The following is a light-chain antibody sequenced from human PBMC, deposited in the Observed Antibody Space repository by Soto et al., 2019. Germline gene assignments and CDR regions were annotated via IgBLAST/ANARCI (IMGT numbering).Light chain of an antibody. Sequence: IVLTQSPVTLSVSPGERATLSCRASQTVSSNLAWYQHKPGQAPRLLIYGASTRAAGIPARFSGSGSGTEFTLTISSLQSEDFAVYYCQQYDKWPPWTFGQGTKVDIK. CDR1: QTVSSN. J-gene: IGKJ1*01. V-gene: IGKV3-15*01. CDR3: QQYDKWPPWT. CDR2: GAS.